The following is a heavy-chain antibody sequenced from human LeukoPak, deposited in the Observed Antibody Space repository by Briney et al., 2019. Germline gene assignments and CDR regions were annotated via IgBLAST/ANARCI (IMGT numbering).Heavy chain of an antibody. J-gene: IGHJ4*02. V-gene: IGHV3-30*02. Sequence: GGSLRLSCAASGFTFSSYGMHWVRQAPGKGLEWVAFIRYDGSNKYYADSVKGRFTISRDNSKNTLYLQMNSLRAEDTAVYYCARAQEVGPPFGYWGQGTLVTVSS. D-gene: IGHD4-23*01. CDR2: IRYDGSNK. CDR3: ARAQEVGPPFGY. CDR1: GFTFSSYG.